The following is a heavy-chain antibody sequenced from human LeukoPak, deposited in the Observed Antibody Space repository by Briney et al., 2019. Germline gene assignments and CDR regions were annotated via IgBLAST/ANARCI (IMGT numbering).Heavy chain of an antibody. V-gene: IGHV3-74*01. CDR3: ARGRAAAGTSLYYYYYYGMDV. J-gene: IGHJ6*02. D-gene: IGHD6-13*01. CDR1: GFTFSSYW. CDR2: INSDRSST. Sequence: GGSLRLSCAASGFTFSSYWMHWVRHAPGKGLVWVSRINSDRSSTSYADSVKGRFTISRDNAKNTLYLQMNSLRAEDTAVYYCARGRAAAGTSLYYYYYYGMDVWGQGTTVTVSS.